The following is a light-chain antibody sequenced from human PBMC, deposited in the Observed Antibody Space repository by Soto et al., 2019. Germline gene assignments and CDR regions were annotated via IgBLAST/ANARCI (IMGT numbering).Light chain of an antibody. CDR1: QSVNSN. Sequence: EIVMTQSPATLSVSPGETATLSCRASQSVNSNLAWYQQKPGQAPRLLISDASTRAAGLPARFSGSGSGTEFTLTIGSLQSEDFAVYFCQQSNNWPKTFGQGTKVEIK. J-gene: IGKJ1*01. V-gene: IGKV3-15*01. CDR3: QQSNNWPKT. CDR2: DAS.